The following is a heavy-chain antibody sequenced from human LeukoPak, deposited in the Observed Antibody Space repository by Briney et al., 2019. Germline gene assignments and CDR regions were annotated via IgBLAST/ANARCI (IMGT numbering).Heavy chain of an antibody. V-gene: IGHV4-59*12. Sequence: SETLSLTCTVSGGSINSYYWSWIRQTPGKGLEWIGDSYYSGSTNYNPTLKSRVTMSVDTSKTQFSLKLSSVTAADTAVYYCARVVYSGSWGYFDYWGQGTLVTVSS. J-gene: IGHJ4*02. CDR2: SYYSGST. CDR3: ARVVYSGSWGYFDY. CDR1: GGSINSYY. D-gene: IGHD3-10*01.